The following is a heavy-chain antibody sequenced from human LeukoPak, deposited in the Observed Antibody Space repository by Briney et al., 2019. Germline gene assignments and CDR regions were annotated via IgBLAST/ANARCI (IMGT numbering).Heavy chain of an antibody. J-gene: IGHJ4*02. CDR3: AKDFSPVWFGSAGYFDY. Sequence: GGSLRLSCAASVFTFSSYAMSWVRQAPGKGLEWVSAISGSGGSTYYADSVKGRFTISRDNSKNTLYLQMNSLRAEDTAVYYCAKDFSPVWFGSAGYFDYWGQGALVTVSS. D-gene: IGHD3-10*01. V-gene: IGHV3-23*01. CDR1: VFTFSSYA. CDR2: ISGSGGST.